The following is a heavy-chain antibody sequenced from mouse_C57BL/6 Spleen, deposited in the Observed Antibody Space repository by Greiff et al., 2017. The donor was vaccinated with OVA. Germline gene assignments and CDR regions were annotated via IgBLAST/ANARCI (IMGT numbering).Heavy chain of an antibody. V-gene: IGHV14-4*01. CDR2: IDPENGDT. D-gene: IGHD2-3*01. Sequence: EVKLMESGAELVRPGASVKLSCTASGFNIKDDYMHWVKQRPEQGLEWIGWIDPENGDTEYASKFQGKATITADTSSNTAYLQLSSLTSEDTAVYYCTLYDGYSYYFDYWGQGTTLTVSS. CDR1: GFNIKDDY. J-gene: IGHJ2*01. CDR3: TLYDGYSYYFDY.